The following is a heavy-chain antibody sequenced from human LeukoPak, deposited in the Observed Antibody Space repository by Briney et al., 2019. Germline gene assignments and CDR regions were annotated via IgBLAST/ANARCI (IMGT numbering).Heavy chain of an antibody. D-gene: IGHD2-2*01. CDR3: AKGLHTSVWSPTFDS. CDR2: ITGPGDNT. V-gene: IGHV3-23*01. Sequence: GGSLRLSCVASGFTFTTYAMTWVRQAPGKGLEWVSTITGPGDNTFYGDSVRGRFTISRDNSRNTLYLQMNSLRVEDTAIYYCAKGLHTSVWSPTFDSWGQGTLVTVSS. J-gene: IGHJ4*02. CDR1: GFTFTTYA.